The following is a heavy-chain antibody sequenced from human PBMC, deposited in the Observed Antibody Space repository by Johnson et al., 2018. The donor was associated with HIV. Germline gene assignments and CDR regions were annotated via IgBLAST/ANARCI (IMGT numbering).Heavy chain of an antibody. D-gene: IGHD2-8*01. CDR2: IQSKTDGGTT. CDR3: TTGSCIDGVCYAFDV. CDR1: GFTFSNAW. Sequence: VQLVESGGDLVQPGKSLRLSCAASGFTFSNAWMSWLRQAPGKGLEWLGRIQSKTDGGTTDYAAPVKGRFTISRDDSKNTVYLQMNSLKAEDTAVYYCTTGSCIDGVCYAFDVWGQGTMVTVSS. V-gene: IGHV3-15*01. J-gene: IGHJ3*01.